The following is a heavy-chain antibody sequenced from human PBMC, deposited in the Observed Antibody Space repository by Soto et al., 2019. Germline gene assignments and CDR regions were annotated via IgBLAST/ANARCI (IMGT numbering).Heavy chain of an antibody. J-gene: IGHJ3*02. CDR1: RDTITSNG. CDR2: ISAYNGNT. Sequence: ASAKLSCKESRDTITSNGIRSARQATGQGLEWMGWISAYNGNTNYAQKLQGRVTMTTDTSTSTAYMELRSLRSDDTAVYYCSRDEGLSWRPVVDDAFDIWGQGTMVTVSS. D-gene: IGHD2-15*01. CDR3: SRDEGLSWRPVVDDAFDI. V-gene: IGHV1-18*01.